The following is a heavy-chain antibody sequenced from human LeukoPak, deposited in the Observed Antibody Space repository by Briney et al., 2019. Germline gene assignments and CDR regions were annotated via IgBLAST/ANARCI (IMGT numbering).Heavy chain of an antibody. D-gene: IGHD3-10*01. CDR3: GRRRLGPGYFDY. V-gene: IGHV4-38-2*02. CDR1: GYSIANGYQ. Sequence: PSETLSLTCTVSGYSIANGYQWAWIRQPPGKRLEWIGSIYQSGSTYDNLSLKSRLTMSVDTSKNQFSLKLSSVTAADTAVYYFGRRRLGPGYFDYGAQETRATVSS. CDR2: IYQSGST. J-gene: IGHJ4*02.